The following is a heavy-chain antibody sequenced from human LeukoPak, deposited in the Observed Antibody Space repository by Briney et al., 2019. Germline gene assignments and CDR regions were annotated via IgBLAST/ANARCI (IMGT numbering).Heavy chain of an antibody. D-gene: IGHD5-12*01. V-gene: IGHV1-2*02. J-gene: IGHJ6*03. CDR2: INPNSVGT. CDR1: GYTFSTYG. CDR3: ARNNVDLVATTYDNSYYMDV. Sequence: GALVKVSCKASGYTFSTYGITGVRQAPGQGLEWMGWINPNSVGTNYAQKFQGRVTMTRDTSIRTAYMELSRLRSDDTAVYFCARNNVDLVATTYDNSYYMDVWGKGNTVTVSS.